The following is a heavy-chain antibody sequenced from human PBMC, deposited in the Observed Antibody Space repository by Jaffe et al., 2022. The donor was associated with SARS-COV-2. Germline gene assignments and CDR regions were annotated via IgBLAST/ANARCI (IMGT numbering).Heavy chain of an antibody. CDR2: IYTSGST. J-gene: IGHJ6*02. D-gene: IGHD1-1*01. CDR1: GGSITSGSYY. CDR3: ARDGTAPGRGQYNYYGMDV. V-gene: IGHV4-61*02. Sequence: QVQLQESGPGLVKPSQTLSLICSVSGGSITSGSYYWSWIRQPAGKGLEWIGRIYTSGSTDYNPSLKSRVTMSVDTSKNQFSLGLSSVTAADTAVYFCARDGTAPGRGQYNYYGMDVWGRGTTVTVSS.